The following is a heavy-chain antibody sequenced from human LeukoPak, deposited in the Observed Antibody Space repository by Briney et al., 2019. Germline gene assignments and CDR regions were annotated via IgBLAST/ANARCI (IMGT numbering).Heavy chain of an antibody. CDR2: ISRNGESA. CDR3: WVNYHNDIYPFDF. D-gene: IGHD3-16*02. J-gene: IGHJ4*02. Sequence: GGSLRLSCSASGLTFSSHGMNWVRQAPGKGLEYLSAISRNGESAYYADSVKGRFTVSRDNSNNTLYLHMTSLKVEDTAVYFCWVNYHNDIYPFDFWGQGALVTVSS. V-gene: IGHV3-64D*06. CDR1: GLTFSSHG.